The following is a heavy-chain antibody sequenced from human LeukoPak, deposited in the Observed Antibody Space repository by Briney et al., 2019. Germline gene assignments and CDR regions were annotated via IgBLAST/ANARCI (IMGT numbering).Heavy chain of an antibody. CDR1: GFAFNNYA. D-gene: IGHD3-3*01. V-gene: IGHV3-33*01. J-gene: IGHJ4*02. Sequence: GRSLRLSCAASGFAFNNYAMHWVRQAPGQGLEWVALIWHDGSHKFYSNSVRGQFTISRDNSKNTVSLQMNKLRPEDTAVYYYARVIFGAGRYPDFWGQGTLVTVSS. CDR3: ARVIFGAGRYPDF. CDR2: IWHDGSHK.